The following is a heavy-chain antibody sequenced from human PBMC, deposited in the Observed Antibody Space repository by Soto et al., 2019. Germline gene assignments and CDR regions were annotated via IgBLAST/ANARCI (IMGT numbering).Heavy chain of an antibody. J-gene: IGHJ4*02. CDR2: ISNSFSDGNT. CDR1: GFTFSNYA. Sequence: EVQLLESGGGLVQPGGSLRLSCAASGFTFSNYAMDWVRQAPGKGLEWVSAISNSFSDGNTHYADSVKGRFTISRDNDKNTVFLEMNSLRAEDTAVYSCAKVFPPKGGNYFDHWGKGTLFNFSS. CDR3: AKVFPPKGGNYFDH. V-gene: IGHV3-23*01.